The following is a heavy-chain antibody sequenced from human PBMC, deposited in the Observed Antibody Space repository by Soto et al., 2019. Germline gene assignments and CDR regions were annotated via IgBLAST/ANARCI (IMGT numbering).Heavy chain of an antibody. CDR1: GGSISSGDYY. D-gene: IGHD3-16*01. CDR2: SHYSGST. CDR3: AIWRSCSRQGSDT. J-gene: IGHJ5*02. Sequence: QVQLQESGPGLVKPSQTLSLTCTVSGGSISSGDYYWSWIRQHPGKGLEWIGYSHYSGSTYYNPSPKSRVTISVHTSKNQSSLKPSSVTAADTAVYYCAIWRSCSRQGSDTWGQGTPVTVSS. V-gene: IGHV4-31*03.